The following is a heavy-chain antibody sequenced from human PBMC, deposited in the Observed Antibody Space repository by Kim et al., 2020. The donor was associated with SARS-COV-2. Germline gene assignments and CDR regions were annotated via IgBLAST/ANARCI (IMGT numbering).Heavy chain of an antibody. CDR1: GFTFIDYS. CDR3: VRETSDGMDV. V-gene: IGHV3-21*06. J-gene: IGHJ6*02. Sequence: GGSLRLSCEASGFTFIDYSMDWVRQAPGKGLEWVSSISTSSTFVSYADSVKGRLIVSRDNANNLLFLHMTSLRAEDTAVYYCVRETSDGMDVWGQGTAVT. D-gene: IGHD2-15*01. CDR2: ISTSSTFV.